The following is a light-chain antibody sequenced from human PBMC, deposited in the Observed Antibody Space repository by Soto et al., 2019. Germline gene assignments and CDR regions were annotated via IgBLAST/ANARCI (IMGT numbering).Light chain of an antibody. Sequence: ALTQPASVSGSPGKSITISCTGTSSDVGGYNYVSWYQHHPGKAPKLMIYDVSNRPSGVSIRFSGSKSDNTASLTISGLQPEDEADYHCSSYTTSNTRQIVFGTGTKVTVL. V-gene: IGLV2-14*03. CDR1: SSDVGGYNY. CDR3: SSYTTSNTRQIV. J-gene: IGLJ1*01. CDR2: DVS.